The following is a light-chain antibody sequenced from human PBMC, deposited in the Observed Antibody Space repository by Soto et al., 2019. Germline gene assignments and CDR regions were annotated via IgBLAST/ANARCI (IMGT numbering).Light chain of an antibody. CDR2: KAS. CDR1: QTISSW. CDR3: QHYNSYSEA. Sequence: DIPLTQSPSTLSGSVGGRVSIXCRASQTISSWLAWYQQKPGKAPKLLIYKASTLKSGVPSRFSGSGSGTEFTLTISSLQPDDFATYYCQHYNSYSEAFGQGTKVDNK. V-gene: IGKV1-5*03. J-gene: IGKJ1*01.